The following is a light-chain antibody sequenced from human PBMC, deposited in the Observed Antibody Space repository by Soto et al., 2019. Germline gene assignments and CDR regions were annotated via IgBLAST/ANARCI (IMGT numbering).Light chain of an antibody. V-gene: IGLV2-14*01. CDR3: SSYTSSSTL. J-gene: IGLJ2*01. CDR1: SSDVGGYNY. Sequence: QSALTQPASVSGSPGQSIAISCTGTSSDVGGYNYVSWHQQHPGKAPKVLISVVSNRPSGVSNRFSGSKSGNTASLTISGLQAEDEADYYCSSYTSSSTLFGGGTKLTVL. CDR2: VVS.